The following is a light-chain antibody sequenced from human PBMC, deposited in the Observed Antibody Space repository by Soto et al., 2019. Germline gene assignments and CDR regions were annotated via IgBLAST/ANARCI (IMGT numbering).Light chain of an antibody. Sequence: EIVMTQSPATLSVSPGETATLSCRASQSVSNNVAWYQQKPGQAPRLLILGASTRATGIPARFSGSGSGTEFTLSISSLQSEDFAVYYCKQRSNWPLFTFGPGTKVDIK. CDR1: QSVSNN. CDR3: KQRSNWPLFT. J-gene: IGKJ3*01. CDR2: GAS. V-gene: IGKV3-15*01.